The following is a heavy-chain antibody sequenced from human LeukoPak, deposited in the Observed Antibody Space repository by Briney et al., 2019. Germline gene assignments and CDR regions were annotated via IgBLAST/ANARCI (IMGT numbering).Heavy chain of an antibody. Sequence: SETLSLTCTVSGGSISSYYWSWIRQPPGKGLEWIGYIYYSGSTNYNPSLKSRVTISVDTSKNQFSLKLSSVTAADTAVYYCARAASYYYYYYMGVWGKGTTVTVSS. CDR2: IYYSGST. V-gene: IGHV4-59*01. CDR1: GGSISSYY. CDR3: ARAASYYYYYYMGV. J-gene: IGHJ6*03.